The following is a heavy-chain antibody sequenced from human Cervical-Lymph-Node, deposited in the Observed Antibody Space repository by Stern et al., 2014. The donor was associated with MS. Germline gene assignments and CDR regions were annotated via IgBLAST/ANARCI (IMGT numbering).Heavy chain of an antibody. CDR3: ARARHLSSSWYFDL. J-gene: IGHJ2*01. CDR1: GFSLDTTRMC. CDR2: IDWDDDT. Sequence: QITLKESGPALVKPTQTLTLTCNFSGFSLDTTRMCVSWLRQPPGKARKWRVLIDWDDDTYYSTSLKTRPAISQTTSKNRVVLTMTNKDPVDSASYYCARARHLSSSWYFDLWGRGTLVTVSS. D-gene: IGHD2-15*01. V-gene: IGHV2-70*01.